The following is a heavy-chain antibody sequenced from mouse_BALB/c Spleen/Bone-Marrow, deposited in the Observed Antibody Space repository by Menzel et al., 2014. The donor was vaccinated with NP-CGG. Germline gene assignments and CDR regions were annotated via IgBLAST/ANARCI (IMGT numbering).Heavy chain of an antibody. Sequence: EVKVVESGGGLVQPGESLKLSCESNEYEFXSHDMSWVRKTPEKRLELVAAINSDGGSTYYPDTMERRFIISRDNTKKTLYLQMSSLRSEDTALYYCARRGDYDWFAYWGQGTQVTVSA. CDR3: ARRGDYDWFAY. D-gene: IGHD2-4*01. CDR2: INSDGGST. CDR1: EYEFXSHD. V-gene: IGHV5-2*01. J-gene: IGHJ3*01.